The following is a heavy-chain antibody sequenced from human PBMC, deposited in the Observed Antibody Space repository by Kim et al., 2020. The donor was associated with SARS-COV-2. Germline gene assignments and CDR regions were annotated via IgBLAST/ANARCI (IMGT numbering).Heavy chain of an antibody. Sequence: GESLKISCRGTGFNFREYWIGWLRQTPEKGLEWIGMIYPGDSDTRYSPSFQGQVTMSADTSGSTTYLPWRSLKISDSAMYFCARPGGSLSLHFDLWGQGSRVTVSS. J-gene: IGHJ4*02. CDR2: IYPGDSDT. CDR1: GFNFREYW. D-gene: IGHD3-10*01. CDR3: ARPGGSLSLHFDL. V-gene: IGHV5-51*01.